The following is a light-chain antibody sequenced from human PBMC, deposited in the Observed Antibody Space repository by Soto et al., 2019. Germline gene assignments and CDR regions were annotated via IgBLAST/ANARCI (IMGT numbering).Light chain of an antibody. CDR1: QSISNL. Sequence: EIVLSLSRTTLSLSTRARATLSCRSSQSISNLLAWYQQKPGQAPRLLIYGASTRATGIPARFSGSGSGTEFTLTISSLQSDDVGFHYCQQYNERPPWTFGQGTNVDIK. V-gene: IGKV3D-15*01. CDR2: GAS. J-gene: IGKJ1*01. CDR3: QQYNERPPWT.